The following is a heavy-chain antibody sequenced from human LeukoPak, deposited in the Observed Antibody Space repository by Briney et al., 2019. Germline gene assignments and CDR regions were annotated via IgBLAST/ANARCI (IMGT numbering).Heavy chain of an antibody. D-gene: IGHD6-6*01. V-gene: IGHV4-61*02. CDR2: IYTSGST. CDR1: GGSISSGSYY. Sequence: SETLSLTCTVSGGSISSGSYYWSWIRQPAGKGLEWIGRIYTSGSTNYNPSLKSRVTISVDTSKNQFSLKLSSVTAADTAVYYCAREARPYHYYMDVWGKGTTVTVSS. J-gene: IGHJ6*03. CDR3: AREARPYHYYMDV.